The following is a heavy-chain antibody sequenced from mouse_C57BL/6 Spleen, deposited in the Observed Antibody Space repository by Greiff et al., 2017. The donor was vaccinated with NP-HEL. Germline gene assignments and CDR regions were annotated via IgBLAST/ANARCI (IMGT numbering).Heavy chain of an antibody. CDR3: AIWEDWFAY. Sequence: VQLQQPGAELVKPGASVKVSCKASGYTFTSYWMHWVKQRPGQGLEWIGRIHPYDSDANYNQKFKGQATLTVDKSSSTAYMQLSSLTSEDSAVYYCAIWEDWFAYWGQGTLVTVSA. V-gene: IGHV1-74*01. CDR2: IHPYDSDA. J-gene: IGHJ3*01. D-gene: IGHD4-1*01. CDR1: GYTFTSYW.